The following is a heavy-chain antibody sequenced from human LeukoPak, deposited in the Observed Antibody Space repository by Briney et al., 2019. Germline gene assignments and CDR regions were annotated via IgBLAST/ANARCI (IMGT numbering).Heavy chain of an antibody. CDR1: GDSISSYY. CDR3: VRASIGSYYYFDY. J-gene: IGHJ4*02. D-gene: IGHD1-26*01. Sequence: PSETLSLTCTVSGDSISSYYWSWIRQPAGKGLEWIGRINTSGSANHNPSLLSRVTMSVDTSKNQFSLKLTSVTAADTAVYYCVRASIGSYYYFDYWGQGTLVTVSS. CDR2: INTSGSA. V-gene: IGHV4-4*07.